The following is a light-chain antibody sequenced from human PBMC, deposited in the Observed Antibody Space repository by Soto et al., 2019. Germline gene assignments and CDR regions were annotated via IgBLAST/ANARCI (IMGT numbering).Light chain of an antibody. J-gene: IGLJ3*02. CDR2: SNN. Sequence: QPVLTQPPSASGTPGQRLTISCSGSSSNIGSNYVYWYQQLPGTAPKLLIYSNNQRPLGVPDRFSGSKSGTSASLAISGLRSEDEADYYCAAWDDSLSGRVFGGGTKLTVL. CDR1: SSNIGSNY. V-gene: IGLV1-47*02. CDR3: AAWDDSLSGRV.